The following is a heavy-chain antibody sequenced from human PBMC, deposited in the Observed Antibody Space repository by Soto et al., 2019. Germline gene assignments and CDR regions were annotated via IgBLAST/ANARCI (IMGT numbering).Heavy chain of an antibody. Sequence: GGSLRLSCAASGFTFSSYGMHWVRQAPGKGLEWVAVISYDGSNKYYADSVKGRFTISRDNSKNTLYLQMNSLRAEDTAVYYCAKDSGYCSSTSCYAPLDYWGQGTLVTVSS. D-gene: IGHD2-2*03. J-gene: IGHJ4*02. CDR1: GFTFSSYG. CDR2: ISYDGSNK. V-gene: IGHV3-30*18. CDR3: AKDSGYCSSTSCYAPLDY.